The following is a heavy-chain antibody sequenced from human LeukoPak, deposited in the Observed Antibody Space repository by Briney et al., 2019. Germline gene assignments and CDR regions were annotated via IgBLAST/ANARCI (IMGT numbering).Heavy chain of an antibody. CDR1: GFSFSTHS. CDR2: ISRSSSSI. CDR3: ARDKNTPVTPMPRRGYFDF. D-gene: IGHD2-2*01. J-gene: IGHJ4*02. Sequence: GGSLRLSCAVSGFSFSTHSMNWVRQAPGKGLEWLAYISRSSSSIYYRDSVKGRFTISRDNTQNTVSLQMDSLRAEDTAVYYCARDKNTPVTPMPRRGYFDFWGQGTLVTVSS. V-gene: IGHV3-48*01.